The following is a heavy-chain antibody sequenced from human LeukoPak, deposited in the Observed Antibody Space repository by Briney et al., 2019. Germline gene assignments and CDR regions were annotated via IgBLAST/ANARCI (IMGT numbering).Heavy chain of an antibody. J-gene: IGHJ5*02. D-gene: IGHD3-22*01. CDR1: GGSISSSSYY. Sequence: SETLSLTCTVSGGSISSSSYYWGWIRQPPGKGLEWIGSIYYSGSTYYNPSLKSRVTISVDTSKNQFSLKLSSVTAADTAVYYCARDSDSSGYNWFDPWGQGTLVTVSS. V-gene: IGHV4-39*07. CDR3: ARDSDSSGYNWFDP. CDR2: IYYSGST.